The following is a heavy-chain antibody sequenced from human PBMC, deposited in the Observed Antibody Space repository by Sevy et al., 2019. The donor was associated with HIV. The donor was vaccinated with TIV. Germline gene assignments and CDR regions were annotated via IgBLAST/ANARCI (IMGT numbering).Heavy chain of an antibody. CDR3: ARVRTGGVCARSCSRDRRYFDY. D-gene: IGHD2-8*02. Sequence: SETLSLTCTVSGGSISSSSYYWGWIRQPPGKGLEWIGSICYSGSTYYNPPLKSRVTISVDTSKNQFSLKLSSVTAADTAVYYCARVRTGGVCARSCSRDRRYFDYWGQGTLVTVSS. V-gene: IGHV4-39*01. CDR2: ICYSGST. CDR1: GGSISSSSYY. J-gene: IGHJ4*02.